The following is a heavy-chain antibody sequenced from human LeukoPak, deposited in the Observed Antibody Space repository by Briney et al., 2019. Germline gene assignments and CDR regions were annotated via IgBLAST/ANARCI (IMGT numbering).Heavy chain of an antibody. CDR2: IIPIFGTA. CDR1: GGTFSSYA. D-gene: IGHD2/OR15-2a*01. Sequence: GASVKVSCKASGGTFSSYAISWVRQAPGQGLEWMGRIIPIFGTANYAQKFQGRVTITTDESTSTAYMELSSLRSEDTAVYYCARERVLFAPGDYFDYWGQGTLVTVSS. CDR3: ARERVLFAPGDYFDY. J-gene: IGHJ4*02. V-gene: IGHV1-69*05.